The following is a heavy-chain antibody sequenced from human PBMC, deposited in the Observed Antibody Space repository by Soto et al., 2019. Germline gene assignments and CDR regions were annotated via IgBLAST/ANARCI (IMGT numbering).Heavy chain of an antibody. CDR1: GDSVSSNSAA. CDR2: AYYRSKWYN. V-gene: IGHV6-1*01. CDR3: ARSPGYCRSTNCPPLGYFDY. D-gene: IGHD2-2*01. Sequence: KQSPTLSLTCAISGDSVSSNSAAWNWIRQSPSRGLEWLGRAYYRSKWYNDYAVSVKSRMTINPDTSKNQFSLLLNSVTPEDTAVYYCARSPGYCRSTNCPPLGYFDYWGQGTLVTVSS. J-gene: IGHJ4*02.